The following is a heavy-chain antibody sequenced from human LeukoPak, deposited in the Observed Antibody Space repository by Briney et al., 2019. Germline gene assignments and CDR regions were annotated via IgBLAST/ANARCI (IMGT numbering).Heavy chain of an antibody. CDR2: INHSGST. D-gene: IGHD2-15*01. CDR1: GVSFSGYY. CDR3: ASSNRVAPNDRFDP. J-gene: IGHJ5*02. V-gene: IGHV4-34*01. Sequence: SETLSRNCAVYGVSFSGYYWSWIRQPPGKGLEWIGEINHSGSTNYNPSLKSRVTISVDTSKNQFSLKLSSVTAADTAVYYCASSNRVAPNDRFDPWGQGTLVTVSS.